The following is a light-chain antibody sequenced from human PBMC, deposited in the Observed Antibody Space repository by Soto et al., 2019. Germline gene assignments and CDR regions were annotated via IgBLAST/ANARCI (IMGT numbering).Light chain of an antibody. J-gene: IGKJ4*01. CDR3: QQHSSWPLT. V-gene: IGKV3-11*01. Sequence: EILLTQSPATLSLSPGESATLSCRASQSVNTYLGWYQQKTGQSPILLIYDASTRGTGIPARLSGSRSGTDFTPPISRLEAEDFEVYYCQQHSSWPLTFGRGTKVDIK. CDR1: QSVNTY. CDR2: DAS.